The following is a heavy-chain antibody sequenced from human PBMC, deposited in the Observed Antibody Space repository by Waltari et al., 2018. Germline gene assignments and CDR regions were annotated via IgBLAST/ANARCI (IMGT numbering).Heavy chain of an antibody. J-gene: IGHJ4*02. D-gene: IGHD1-26*01. V-gene: IGHV3-74*01. CDR2: INSEGRII. Sequence: EVQLVESGGGLVQPGGSLRLSCAASGFTFSSYWMHWVRQAPGKGLVWVSRINSEGRIITYADSAKGRFTISRDNAKNTLHLKMNSLRADDTAVYNCVRGMGDGYWGRGSLVTVDS. CDR3: VRGMGDGY. CDR1: GFTFSSYW.